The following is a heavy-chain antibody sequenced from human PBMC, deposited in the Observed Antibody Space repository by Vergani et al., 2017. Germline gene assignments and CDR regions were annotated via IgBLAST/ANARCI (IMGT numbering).Heavy chain of an antibody. CDR2: IDPSDSYT. Sequence: EVQLVQSGAEVKKPGESLRISCKGSGYSFTSYWISWVRQMPGKGLEWMGRIDPSDSYTNYSPSFQGHVTISADKSISTAYLQWSSLKASDTAMYYCARRLDGSGGYYKRLGDAFDIWGQGTMVTVSS. CDR1: GYSFTSYW. J-gene: IGHJ3*02. D-gene: IGHD3-10*01. V-gene: IGHV5-10-1*01. CDR3: ARRLDGSGGYYKRLGDAFDI.